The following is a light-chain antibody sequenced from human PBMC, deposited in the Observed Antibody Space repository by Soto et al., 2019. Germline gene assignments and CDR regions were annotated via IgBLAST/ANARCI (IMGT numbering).Light chain of an antibody. CDR3: QQLNRYPIT. J-gene: IGKJ5*01. CDR2: AAS. Sequence: DIQLTQSPSFLSASGGDRVIITCRASQGISSYLAWYQQKPGKAPKLLIYAASTLQSGVPSRFSGSGSATDFTLTISSLQPEDFATYYCQQLNRYPITFGQGTRVEIK. CDR1: QGISSY. V-gene: IGKV1-9*01.